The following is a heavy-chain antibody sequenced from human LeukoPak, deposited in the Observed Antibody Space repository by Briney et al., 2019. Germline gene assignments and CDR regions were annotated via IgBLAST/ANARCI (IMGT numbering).Heavy chain of an antibody. CDR1: GFTFSSYW. D-gene: IGHD6-19*01. CDR2: IRNDGNSR. J-gene: IGHJ4*02. Sequence: GGSLRLSCAASGFTFSSYWMTWVRQAPGKGLEWVAFIRNDGNSRNYADSVKGRFTISRDNSKNTLYLQMNSLRVEDTAVYFCAKDSSGWAVDYWGRGTLATVSS. V-gene: IGHV3-30*02. CDR3: AKDSSGWAVDY.